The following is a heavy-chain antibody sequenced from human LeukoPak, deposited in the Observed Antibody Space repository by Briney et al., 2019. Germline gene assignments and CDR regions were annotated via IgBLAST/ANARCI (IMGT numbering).Heavy chain of an antibody. CDR2: ISDTGGRK. V-gene: IGHV3-23*01. Sequence: GGSLRLSCAVSGFTLSNYGMTWVRQAPGKGLEWVAGISDTGGRKNYADSVKGRFTISRDNPKNTLYLQMNSLRAEDTAVYFCAKRGVVIRVILVGFHKEAYYFDSWGQGALVTGSS. D-gene: IGHD3-22*01. CDR1: GFTLSNYG. J-gene: IGHJ4*02. CDR3: AKRGVVIRVILVGFHKEAYYFDS.